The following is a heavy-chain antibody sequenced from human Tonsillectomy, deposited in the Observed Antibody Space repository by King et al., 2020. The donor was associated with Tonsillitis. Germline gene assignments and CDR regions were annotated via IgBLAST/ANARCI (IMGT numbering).Heavy chain of an antibody. Sequence: QVQLQQWGAGLLKPSETLSLTCAVYGGSFSGYYWSWIRQPPGKGLEWIGEINHRGSTNYNPSLKSRVTISVDTSKNQFSLKLSSVTAADTAGYYCARGRKKILDYWGQGTLVTVSS. CDR3: ARGRKKILDY. CDR2: INHRGST. CDR1: GGSFSGYY. V-gene: IGHV4-34*01. J-gene: IGHJ4*02.